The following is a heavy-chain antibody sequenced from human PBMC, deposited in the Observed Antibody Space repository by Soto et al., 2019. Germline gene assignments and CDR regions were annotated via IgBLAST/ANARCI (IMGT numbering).Heavy chain of an antibody. V-gene: IGHV1-18*01. CDR2: ISPYTGNT. CDR3: VMVDNYVTPTPQDV. J-gene: IGHJ6*02. Sequence: QFQLVQSGDEVKKPGASLKVSCKASGYIFVNYGIAWVRQAPGQGLEWMGWISPYTGNTHSATKVQGRLTMTTDTSTSTAYMDLGSLTSDDTAVYYCVMVDNYVTPTPQDVWGQGTTVTVSS. CDR1: GYIFVNYG. D-gene: IGHD3-16*01.